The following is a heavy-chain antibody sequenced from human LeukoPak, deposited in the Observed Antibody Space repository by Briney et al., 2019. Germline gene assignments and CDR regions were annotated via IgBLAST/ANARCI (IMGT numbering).Heavy chain of an antibody. CDR2: ISGGGGST. D-gene: IGHD1-7*01. CDR3: ARDPGFTTYTNYVGIFEY. J-gene: IGHJ4*02. Sequence: GGSLRLSCAVSGFIFSTYAMSWVRQAPGKGLEWVSAISGGGGSTYYADSVKGRFTISRDNSKNTLYLRMNSLRAEDTAVYYCARDPGFTTYTNYVGIFEYWGQGTLVTVSS. V-gene: IGHV3-23*01. CDR1: GFIFSTYA.